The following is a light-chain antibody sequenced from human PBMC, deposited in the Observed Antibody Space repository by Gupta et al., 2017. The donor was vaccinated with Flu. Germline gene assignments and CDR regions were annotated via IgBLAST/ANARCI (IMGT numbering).Light chain of an antibody. V-gene: IGLV4-69*01. J-gene: IGLJ1*01. CDR2: CNYEGRH. Sequence: QLVLTQSPSASASLGASVKLTCTLNSGRTMDAIAWHQHRPERGPPFLMKCNYEGRHRKGDGVPGRFSASCSGTAPFTTISGHEADDEAYYYYQTEAPSNLCVFGTGTKVTVL. CDR1: SGRTMDA. CDR3: QTEAPSNLCV.